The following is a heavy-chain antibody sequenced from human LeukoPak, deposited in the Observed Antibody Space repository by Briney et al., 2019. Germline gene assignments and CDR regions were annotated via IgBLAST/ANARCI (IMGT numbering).Heavy chain of an antibody. V-gene: IGHV3-23*01. D-gene: IGHD3-10*01. CDR3: AKDRLLGDPPEYFQH. J-gene: IGHJ1*01. CDR1: GFIFSSYG. CDR2: ISGSGGST. Sequence: GGSLRLSCAASGFIFSSYGMSWVRQAPGKGLEWVSAISGSGGSTYYADSVKGRFTISRDNSKNTLYLQMNSLRAEDTAVYYCAKDRLLGDPPEYFQHWGQGTLVTVSS.